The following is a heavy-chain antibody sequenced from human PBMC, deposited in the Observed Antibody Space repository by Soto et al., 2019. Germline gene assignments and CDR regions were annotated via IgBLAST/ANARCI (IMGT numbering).Heavy chain of an antibody. V-gene: IGHV1-69*12. CDR1: GGTFSSYA. D-gene: IGHD6-6*01. J-gene: IGHJ5*02. CDR2: IIPIFGTA. Sequence: QVQLVQSGAEVKKPGSSVKVSCKASGGTFSSYAISWVRQAPGQGLEWMGGIIPIFGTANYAQKFQGRVTIXXDXSXTTASMELSSLGSEDAAVYYRARDRDSSSDHSWFDPWGQGTLVTVSS. CDR3: ARDRDSSSDHSWFDP.